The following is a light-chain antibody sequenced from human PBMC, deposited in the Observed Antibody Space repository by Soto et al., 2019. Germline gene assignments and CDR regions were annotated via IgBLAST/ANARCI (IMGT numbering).Light chain of an antibody. CDR3: QQYYTTPWT. J-gene: IGKJ1*01. Sequence: DIVMTQSPDTLAVSLGERATINCKSSQIILYSSNNKNYLAWYQQKPGQPPKLLIYGESTRESGVPDRVTGSGSGTDFTLTISSLQAEDVAVYYCQQYYTTPWTFGQGTKVEI. CDR2: GES. CDR1: QIILYSSNNKNY. V-gene: IGKV4-1*01.